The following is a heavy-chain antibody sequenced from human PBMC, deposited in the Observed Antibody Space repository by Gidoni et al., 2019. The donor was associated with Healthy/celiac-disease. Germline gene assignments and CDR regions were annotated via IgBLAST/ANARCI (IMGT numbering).Heavy chain of an antibody. J-gene: IGHJ5*02. V-gene: IGHV1-2*02. Sequence: QGQRGQPGAEEKKPGASGKASCREAGYTFTGYYMQWVRQASGQGLEWMGWINPNSGGTTYAQKFPVRVTMTVDTSISTAYMELSRLRSVDTAVYYCARAPQQLVLAWFDPWGQGTLVTVSS. CDR2: INPNSGGT. D-gene: IGHD6-13*01. CDR1: GYTFTGYY. CDR3: ARAPQQLVLAWFDP.